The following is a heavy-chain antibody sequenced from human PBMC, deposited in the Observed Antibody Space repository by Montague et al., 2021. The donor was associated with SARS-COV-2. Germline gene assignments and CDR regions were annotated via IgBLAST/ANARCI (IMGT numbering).Heavy chain of an antibody. D-gene: IGHD1-26*01. V-gene: IGHV3-33*01. CDR2: IWYDGSNK. CDR3: ARVVGAYYGMDV. J-gene: IGHJ6*02. CDR1: GFPFSSYG. Sequence: RLSCAASGFPFSSYGMHWVRQAPGKGLEWVAVIWYDGSNKYYADSVKGRFTISRDNSKNTLYLQMNSLRAEDTAVYYCARVVGAYYGMDVWGQGTTVTVSS.